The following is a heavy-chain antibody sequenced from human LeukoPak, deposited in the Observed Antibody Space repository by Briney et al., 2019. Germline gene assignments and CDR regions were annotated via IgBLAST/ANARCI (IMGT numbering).Heavy chain of an antibody. Sequence: PGGSLRLSCAASGFTFSSHAMHWVRPAPGKGLDWVALISNDGSNKYYADSVKGRFSISRDNSKSTLYLQMNSLRAEDTAVYYCARDHYDSSGYLFDYWGQGTLVSVSS. D-gene: IGHD3-22*01. CDR2: ISNDGSNK. CDR3: ARDHYDSSGYLFDY. CDR1: GFTFSSHA. V-gene: IGHV3-30*04. J-gene: IGHJ4*02.